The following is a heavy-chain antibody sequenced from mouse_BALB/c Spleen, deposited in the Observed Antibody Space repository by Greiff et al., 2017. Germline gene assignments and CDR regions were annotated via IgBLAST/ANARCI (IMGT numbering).Heavy chain of an antibody. D-gene: IGHD2-2*01. Sequence: EVQVVESGGGLVKPGGSLKLSCAASGFTFSSYAMSWVRQTPEKRLEWVASISSGGSTYYPDSVKGRFTISRDNARNILYLQMSSLRSEDTAMYYCAREDGYDPWFAYWGQGTLVTVSA. CDR3: AREDGYDPWFAY. CDR1: GFTFSSYA. V-gene: IGHV5-6-5*01. J-gene: IGHJ3*01. CDR2: ISSGGST.